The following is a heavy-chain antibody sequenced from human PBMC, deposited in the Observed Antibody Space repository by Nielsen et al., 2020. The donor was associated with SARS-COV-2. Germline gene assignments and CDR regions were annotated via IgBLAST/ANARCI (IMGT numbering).Heavy chain of an antibody. CDR2: IKQDGSEK. J-gene: IGHJ3*02. CDR1: GFTFSSYW. CDR3: ARAPTNHPRAITIFGVVILPDAFDI. V-gene: IGHV3-7*01. Sequence: GESLKISCAASGFTFSSYWMSWVRQAPGKGLEWVANIKQDGSEKYYVDSVKGRFTISRDKAKNSLYLQMNSLRAEDTAVYYCARAPTNHPRAITIFGVVILPDAFDIWGQGTMVTVSS. D-gene: IGHD3-3*01.